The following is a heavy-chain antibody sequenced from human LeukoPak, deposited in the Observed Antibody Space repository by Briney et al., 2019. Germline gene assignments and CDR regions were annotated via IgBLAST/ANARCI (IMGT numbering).Heavy chain of an antibody. CDR2: ISSSSSYI. Sequence: GGSLRLSCAASGFTFSSYSMNWVRQAPGKGLEWVSSISSSSSYIYYADSVKGRFTISRDNAKNSLYLQMNSLKTEDTAVYYCATDGLVATILPYFDHWGQGTLVTVSS. CDR1: GFTFSSYS. CDR3: ATDGLVATILPYFDH. J-gene: IGHJ4*02. V-gene: IGHV3-21*03. D-gene: IGHD5-12*01.